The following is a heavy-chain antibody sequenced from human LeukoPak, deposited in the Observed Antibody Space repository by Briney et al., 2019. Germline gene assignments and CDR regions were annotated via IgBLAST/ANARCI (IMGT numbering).Heavy chain of an antibody. J-gene: IGHJ4*02. V-gene: IGHV3-48*01. CDR1: GFTFSSYS. Sequence: GGSLRLSCAASGFTFSSYSMNWVRQAPGKGLEWVSYISSSSSTIYYADSVKGRFTISRDNAKNSLYLQMNSLRAEDTAVYYCAKVFRGKRWFGGDYFDYWGQGTLVTVSS. CDR3: AKVFRGKRWFGGDYFDY. CDR2: ISSSSSTI. D-gene: IGHD3-10*01.